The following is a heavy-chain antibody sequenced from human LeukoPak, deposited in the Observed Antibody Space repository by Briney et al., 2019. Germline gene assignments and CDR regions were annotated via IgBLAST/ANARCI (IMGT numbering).Heavy chain of an antibody. V-gene: IGHV3-30*18. CDR2: ISYDENNK. CDR1: GFTFSSYG. Sequence: GGSLRLSCAASGFTFSSYGMHWVRQAPGKGLEWVAVISYDENNKYYADSVKGRLTISRDNSKNTLYLQMNSLRAEDTAVYYCAKASGYCSGGTCYSDYWGQGTLVTVSS. CDR3: AKASGYCSGGTCYSDY. J-gene: IGHJ4*02. D-gene: IGHD2-15*01.